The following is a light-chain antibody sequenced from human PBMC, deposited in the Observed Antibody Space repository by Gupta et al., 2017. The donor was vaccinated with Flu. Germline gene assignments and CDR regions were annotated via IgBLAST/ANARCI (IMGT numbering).Light chain of an antibody. CDR1: SSDIGAYNV. CDR3: SSHTRNDDVV. V-gene: IGLV2-8*01. J-gene: IGLJ1*01. Sequence: QSALTQPPSASGSPGQSVTISCTGTSSDIGAYNVVSGRHQQYPRKAPKTIIYEVTKRPSGVPHRFSASNSGNTDSLPVTGLQAEDEADYYCSSHTRNDDVVFGTGTGVTVL. CDR2: EVT.